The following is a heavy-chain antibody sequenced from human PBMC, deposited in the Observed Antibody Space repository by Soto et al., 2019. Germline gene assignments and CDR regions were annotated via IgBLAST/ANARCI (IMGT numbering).Heavy chain of an antibody. D-gene: IGHD3-9*01. CDR1: GGSFLGYY. Sequence: QVQLQQWGAGLLKPSETLSLTCAAYGGSFLGYYWTWIRQPPGKGLEWIGEINHGGSSNYNPSLKSRVSISIDTSKKQFSLKLSSVTAADTAVYYCARLGNNTLTGYTAMPRWGQGTLVTVSS. CDR2: INHGGSS. CDR3: ARLGNNTLTGYTAMPR. J-gene: IGHJ4*02. V-gene: IGHV4-34*01.